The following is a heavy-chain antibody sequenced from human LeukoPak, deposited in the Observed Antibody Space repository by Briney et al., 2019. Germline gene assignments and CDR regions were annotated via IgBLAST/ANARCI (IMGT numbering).Heavy chain of an antibody. V-gene: IGHV3-9*01. J-gene: IGHJ4*02. CDR2: ISWNSGSI. CDR1: GFTFDDYS. CDR3: AKAPTPYYYDSSGWY. Sequence: GRSLTLSCAACGFTFDDYSMLWVRPAAGRGLEWVSGISWNSGSIRYADSVKGRFTISRDNAKNSLYLQMNSLRAEDTAWYYCAKAPTPYYYDSSGWYWGQGTLVTVSS. D-gene: IGHD3-22*01.